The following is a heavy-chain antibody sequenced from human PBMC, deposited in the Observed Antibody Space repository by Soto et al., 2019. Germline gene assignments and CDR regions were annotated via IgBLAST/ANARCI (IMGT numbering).Heavy chain of an antibody. CDR1: GYTFTSYY. Sequence: ASVKVSCKASGYTFTSYYVHWVRQAPGQGLEWMGIINPSGATTTYAQNFQGRVAMTRDTSTGTVYMELSSLRSEDTAVYFCARRDCFSSSCYFKYWAQETLVTVSS. CDR2: INPSGATT. V-gene: IGHV1-46*01. D-gene: IGHD2-2*01. CDR3: ARRDCFSSSCYFKY. J-gene: IGHJ4*02.